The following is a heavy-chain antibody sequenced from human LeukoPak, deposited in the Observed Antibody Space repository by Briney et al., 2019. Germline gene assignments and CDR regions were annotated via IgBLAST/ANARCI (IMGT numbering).Heavy chain of an antibody. V-gene: IGHV3-30*02. CDR2: IRYDGSNK. Sequence: PGGSLRLSCAASGFTFRSYGMHWVRQAPGKGLEWVAFIRYDGSNKYYIDSVKGRLTISRDNSKNTLYLQMDSLRPEDTAVYYCAKRVPHDPAAGTPSDYWGQGTLVTVSS. J-gene: IGHJ4*02. CDR1: GFTFRSYG. D-gene: IGHD6-13*01. CDR3: AKRVPHDPAAGTPSDY.